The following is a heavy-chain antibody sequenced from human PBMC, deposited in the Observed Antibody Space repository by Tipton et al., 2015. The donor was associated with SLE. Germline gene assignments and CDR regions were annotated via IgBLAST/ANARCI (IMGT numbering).Heavy chain of an antibody. V-gene: IGHV3-74*01. CDR2: INSDGSTT. J-gene: IGHJ6*02. Sequence: SLRLSCAASGFTFSSYWMHWVRQAPGKGLVWVSHINSDGSTTSYADSVKGRFTISRDNAKNTLYLQMNSLRAEDTAVYFCAREVVVPAAIRDSYIMAVWGQGTMVTVSS. CDR3: AREVVVPAAIRDSYIMAV. CDR1: GFTFSSYW. D-gene: IGHD2-2*01.